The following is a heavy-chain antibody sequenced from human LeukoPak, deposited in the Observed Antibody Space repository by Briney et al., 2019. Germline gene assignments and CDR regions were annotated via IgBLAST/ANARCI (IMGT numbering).Heavy chain of an antibody. D-gene: IGHD3-3*01. CDR2: IYTSGST. V-gene: IGHV4-61*02. Sequence: SGTLSLTCAVSGGSISSGSYYWSWIRQPAGKGLEWIGRIYTSGSTNYNPSLKSRVTISVDTSKNQFSLKLSSVTAADTAVYYCARGVGVVLRPYYYYYMDVWGKGTTVTVSS. CDR3: ARGVGVVLRPYYYYYMDV. CDR1: GGSISSGSYY. J-gene: IGHJ6*03.